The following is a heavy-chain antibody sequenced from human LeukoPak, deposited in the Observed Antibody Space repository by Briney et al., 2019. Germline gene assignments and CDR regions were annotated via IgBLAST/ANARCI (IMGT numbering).Heavy chain of an antibody. Sequence: GGSLRLSCSASGFTFSSYALHWVRQAPGKGMEYVSGISSNGDSTYYGDSMKGRFIISRHSSKNTLYLQMNSLRGEDTAVYYCARFLGRITISGVVPYGMDVWGQGTTVTVSS. CDR2: ISSNGDST. J-gene: IGHJ6*02. CDR1: GFTFSSYA. CDR3: ARFLGRITISGVVPYGMDV. D-gene: IGHD3-3*01. V-gene: IGHV3-64*04.